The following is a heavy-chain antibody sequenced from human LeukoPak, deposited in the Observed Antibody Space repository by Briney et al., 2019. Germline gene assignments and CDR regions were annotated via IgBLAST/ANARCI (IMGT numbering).Heavy chain of an antibody. CDR1: GGFFSGYY. Sequence: PSETLSLTCAVYGGFFSGYYWSWIRQPPGKGLEWIGEINHSGSTNYNPSLKSRVTISVDTSKNQFSLKLSSVTAADTAVYYCARLRYFDWSPFDYWGQGTLVTVSS. J-gene: IGHJ4*02. CDR3: ARLRYFDWSPFDY. V-gene: IGHV4-34*01. D-gene: IGHD3-9*01. CDR2: INHSGST.